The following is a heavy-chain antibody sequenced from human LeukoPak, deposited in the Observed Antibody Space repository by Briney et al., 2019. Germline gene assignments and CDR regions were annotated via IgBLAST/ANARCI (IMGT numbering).Heavy chain of an antibody. V-gene: IGHV4-39*01. CDR1: GASISGSGYY. D-gene: IGHD1-26*01. Sequence: SETLSLTCTVSGASISGSGYYWGWIRQPPGKGLEWIGSIYSSGSTYYNASLRSRVTISIETSKNQISLRLNSVTAADTAMYYCAKSGGYGLIDYWGQGTLVTVSS. CDR2: IYSSGST. CDR3: AKSGGYGLIDY. J-gene: IGHJ4*02.